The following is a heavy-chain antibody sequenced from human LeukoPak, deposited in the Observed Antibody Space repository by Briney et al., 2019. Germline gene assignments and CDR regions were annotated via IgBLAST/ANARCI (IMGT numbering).Heavy chain of an antibody. CDR1: GGSISSSNW. D-gene: IGHD2/OR15-2a*01. Sequence: SSETLSLTCAVSGGSISSSNWWSWVRQPPGKGLEWIGRIFHTGTTDYKTSLKGRVTISVDKSKNQFSLKLTSVTAADTAVYYCARLTPTTLSLYYYYMDVWGKGTTVTVSS. CDR3: ARLTPTTLSLYYYYMDV. J-gene: IGHJ6*03. V-gene: IGHV4-4*02. CDR2: IFHTGTT.